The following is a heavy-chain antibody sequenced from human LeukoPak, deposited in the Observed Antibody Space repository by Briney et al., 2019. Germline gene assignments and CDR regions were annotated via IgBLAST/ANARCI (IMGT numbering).Heavy chain of an antibody. V-gene: IGHV1-69*06. Sequence: PQASVKVSCKASGGTFSSYAISWVRQAPGQGLEWMGGIIPIFGTANYAQKFQGRVTITADKSTSTAYMELSSLRSEDTAVYYCWGGGWKKPFDYWGQGTLVTVSS. CDR3: WGGGWKKPFDY. D-gene: IGHD2-21*01. CDR1: GGTFSSYA. J-gene: IGHJ4*02. CDR2: IIPIFGTA.